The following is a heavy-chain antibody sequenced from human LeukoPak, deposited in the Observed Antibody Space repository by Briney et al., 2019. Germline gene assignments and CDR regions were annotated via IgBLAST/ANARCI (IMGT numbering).Heavy chain of an antibody. Sequence: PGRSLRLSCTASGFTFGDYAMSWFRQAPGKGLEWVGFIRSKAYGGTTEYAASVKGRLTISRDDSKSIVYLQMNSLKNEDTAVYYCTRTRITIFGVVITDAFDIWGQGTMVTVSS. J-gene: IGHJ3*02. V-gene: IGHV3-49*03. CDR1: GFTFGDYA. CDR3: TRTRITIFGVVITDAFDI. CDR2: IRSKAYGGTT. D-gene: IGHD3-3*01.